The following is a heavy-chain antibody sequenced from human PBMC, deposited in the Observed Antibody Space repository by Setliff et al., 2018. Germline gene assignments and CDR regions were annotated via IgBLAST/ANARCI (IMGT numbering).Heavy chain of an antibody. CDR1: GGSFSGNY. Sequence: SETLSLTCAVYGGSFSGNYWSWIRQPPGKGLEWIGEINQSGSTNYNPSLKSRVTISVDTSKNQFSLKLSSVTAADTAVYYCARHHAQYYSDSSGYFYEDWYFDLWGRGTLVTVSS. CDR2: INQSGST. J-gene: IGHJ2*01. V-gene: IGHV4-34*01. CDR3: ARHHAQYYSDSSGYFYEDWYFDL. D-gene: IGHD3-22*01.